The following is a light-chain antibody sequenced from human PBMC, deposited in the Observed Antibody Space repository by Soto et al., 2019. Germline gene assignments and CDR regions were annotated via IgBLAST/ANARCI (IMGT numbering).Light chain of an antibody. J-gene: IGLJ1*01. CDR1: SSDVGGYNY. CDR3: TSYAGGNNV. Sequence: QSALTQPPSASGSPGQSVTISCTGTSSDVGGYNYVSWYQQNPGKVPKLMIYEVNKRPSGVPGRFSGSKSGNTASLTVSGLQAEDEADYYCTSYAGGNNVFGTGTKLNVL. CDR2: EVN. V-gene: IGLV2-8*01.